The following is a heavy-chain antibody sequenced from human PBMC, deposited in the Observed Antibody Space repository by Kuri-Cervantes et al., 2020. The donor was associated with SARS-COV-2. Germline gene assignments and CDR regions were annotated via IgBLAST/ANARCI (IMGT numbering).Heavy chain of an antibody. CDR1: GYTXXSYA. CDR3: AXXXKGVFDY. CDR2: XNTNTGNP. V-gene: IGHV7-4-1*02. Sequence: ASVKVSCKASGYTXXSYAMNWGRXAPGQGLEGMXXXNTNTGNPXYAQGFXGRFVXXXDTXVXTAYLKIXXLKAEXXAVXXCAXXXKGVFDYWGQGTLVTVSS. J-gene: IGHJ4*02.